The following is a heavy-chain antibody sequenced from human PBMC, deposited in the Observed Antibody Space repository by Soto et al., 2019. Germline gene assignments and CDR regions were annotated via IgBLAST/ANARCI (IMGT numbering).Heavy chain of an antibody. D-gene: IGHD6-13*01. CDR3: ARGQQLAYNWFDP. Sequence: SEALSLTSTVSGGSISSGGYYWIWILRHPGKGLEWIGYIYYSGSTYYNPSLKSRVTISVDTSKNQFSLKLSSVTAADTAVYYCARGQQLAYNWFDPWGQGTLVTVSS. V-gene: IGHV4-31*03. CDR2: IYYSGST. CDR1: GGSISSGGYY. J-gene: IGHJ5*02.